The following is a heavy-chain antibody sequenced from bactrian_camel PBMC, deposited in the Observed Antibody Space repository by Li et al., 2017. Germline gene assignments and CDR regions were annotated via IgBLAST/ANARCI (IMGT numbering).Heavy chain of an antibody. CDR3: AHDYGAYDSQAVVLGLSPQFAY. J-gene: IGHJ4*01. CDR2: LDNGDGST. V-gene: IGHV3S63*01. D-gene: IGHD3*01. CDR1: GDTYMYNG. Sequence: HVQLVESGGDTVQAGGSLRLSCVASGDTYMYNGVGWFRQAPGKEREGVANLDNGDGSTKYADPVKGRFTISKDNAKNTLYLQMNSLKPEDTAMYYCAHDYGAYDSQAVVLGLSPQFAYWGQGTQVTVS.